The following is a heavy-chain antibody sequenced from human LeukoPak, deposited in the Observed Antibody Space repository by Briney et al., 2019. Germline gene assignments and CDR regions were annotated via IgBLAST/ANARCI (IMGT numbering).Heavy chain of an antibody. CDR3: AKDFYYDYVWGSYRLTDY. D-gene: IGHD3-16*02. Sequence: GGSLRLSCAASGFTFSSYGVHWVRQAPGKGLEWVAFIRYDGSNKYYADSVKGRFTISRDNSKNTLYLQMNSLRAEDTAVYYCAKDFYYDYVWGSYRLTDYWGQGTLVTVSS. V-gene: IGHV3-30*02. J-gene: IGHJ4*02. CDR1: GFTFSSYG. CDR2: IRYDGSNK.